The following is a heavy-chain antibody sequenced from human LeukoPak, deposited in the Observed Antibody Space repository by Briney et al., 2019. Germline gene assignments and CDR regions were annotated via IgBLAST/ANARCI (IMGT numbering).Heavy chain of an antibody. Sequence: ASVKVSCKASGGTFSSYGISWVRQAPGQGLEWMGRIIPILDITNYAQKFQGRVTITADKSTSTAYMELSSLRSEDTAVYYCARDRGYCSSTTCYEPSNYWGQGTLVTVSS. V-gene: IGHV1-69*04. CDR3: ARDRGYCSSTTCYEPSNY. J-gene: IGHJ4*02. CDR2: IIPILDIT. D-gene: IGHD2-2*01. CDR1: GGTFSSYG.